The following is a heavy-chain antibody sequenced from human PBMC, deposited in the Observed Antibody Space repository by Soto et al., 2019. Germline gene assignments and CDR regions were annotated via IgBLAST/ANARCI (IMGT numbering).Heavy chain of an antibody. CDR2: INSDGSST. CDR1: GFTFSSYW. CDR3: ARVGVDTTVVDGGYYYYGMDV. J-gene: IGHJ6*02. Sequence: GSLRLSCVVSGFTFSSYWMHWVRQVPGKGLMWVSRINSDGSSTKYADAVKGRFTISRDNAKNTLYLQMSSLRAEDKAVYYCARVGVDTTVVDGGYYYYGMDVWGQGTTVTVSS. D-gene: IGHD5-18*01. V-gene: IGHV3-74*03.